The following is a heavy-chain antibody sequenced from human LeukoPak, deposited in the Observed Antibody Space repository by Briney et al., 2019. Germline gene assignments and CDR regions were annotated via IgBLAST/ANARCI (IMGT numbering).Heavy chain of an antibody. V-gene: IGHV3-66*01. Sequence: GGSLRLSCAASGFTVSSNYMSWVRQAPGKGLEWVSVIYSGGSTYYADSVKGRFTISRDNSKNTLYLQMNSLRAEDTAVYYCARDQPYGMVRGVISDRGQGTLVTVSS. CDR2: IYSGGST. CDR3: ARDQPYGMVRGVISD. D-gene: IGHD3-10*01. CDR1: GFTVSSNY. J-gene: IGHJ4*02.